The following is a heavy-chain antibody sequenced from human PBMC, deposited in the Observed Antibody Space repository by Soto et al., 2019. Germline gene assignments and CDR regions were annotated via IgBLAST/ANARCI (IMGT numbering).Heavy chain of an antibody. CDR2: IIPIFGTA. D-gene: IGHD3-9*01. CDR3: ARDLGYYDILTGYRSLNWFDP. V-gene: IGHV1-69*13. J-gene: IGHJ5*02. CDR1: GGTFSSYA. Sequence: ASVKVSCKAPGGTFSSYAISWVRQAPGQGLEWMGGIIPIFGTANYAQKFQGRVTITADESTSTAYIELSSLRSEDTAVYYCARDLGYYDILTGYRSLNWFDPWGQGTLVTVSS.